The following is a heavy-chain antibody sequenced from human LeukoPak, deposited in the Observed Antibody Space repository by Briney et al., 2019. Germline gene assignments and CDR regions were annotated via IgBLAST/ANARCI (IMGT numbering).Heavy chain of an antibody. V-gene: IGHV4-61*08. CDR1: GGCISSGDYY. D-gene: IGHD6-13*01. Sequence: SETLSLTCTVSGGCISSGDYYWSWIRQPPGKDLEWIGYIYYSGSTNYNPSLKSRVTMSVDTSKNQFSLKLSSVTAADTAVYYCARWHAVSSSSEYGAVFYYFDYWGQGTLVTVSS. CDR3: ARWHAVSSSSEYGAVFYYFDY. J-gene: IGHJ4*02. CDR2: IYYSGST.